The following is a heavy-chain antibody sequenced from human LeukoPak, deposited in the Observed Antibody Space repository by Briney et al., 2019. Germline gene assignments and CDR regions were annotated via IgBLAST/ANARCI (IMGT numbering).Heavy chain of an antibody. V-gene: IGHV3-23*01. D-gene: IGHD2-2*01. CDR1: GFTFSSYG. J-gene: IGHJ4*02. CDR3: AKVRDIVVVPAARGFYYFDY. Sequence: GGSLSLSCAASGFTFSSYGMSWVRQAPGKGLEWVSAISGSGGSTYYADSVKGRFTISRDNSKNTLYLQMNSLRAEDTAVYYCAKVRDIVVVPAARGFYYFDYWGQGTLVTVSS. CDR2: ISGSGGST.